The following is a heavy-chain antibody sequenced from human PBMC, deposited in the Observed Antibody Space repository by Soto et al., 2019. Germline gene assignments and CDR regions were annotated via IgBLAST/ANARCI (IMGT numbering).Heavy chain of an antibody. J-gene: IGHJ2*01. CDR3: ARGMRRYFDL. CDR1: GDSIGNFY. Sequence: LSLTCAISGDSIGNFYWSWIRQPAGKGLESLGRLSASGRTNYSPSLQSRVTMSLDRSKNRFSLRLTSVSAADTAVYFCARGMRRYFDLWGRGTLVTVSS. D-gene: IGHD6-25*01. CDR2: LSASGRT. V-gene: IGHV4-4*07.